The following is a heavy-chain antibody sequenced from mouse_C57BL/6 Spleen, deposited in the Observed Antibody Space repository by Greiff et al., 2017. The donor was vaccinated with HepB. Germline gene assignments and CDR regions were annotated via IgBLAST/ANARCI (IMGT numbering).Heavy chain of an antibody. CDR3: AREGGITTVVARGYFDY. CDR1: GYTFTSYD. Sequence: QVQLKQSGPELVKPGASVKLSCKASGYTFTSYDINWVKQRPGQGLEWIGWIYPRDGSTKYNEKFKGKATLTVDTSSRTAYMELHSLTSEDSAVYFCAREGGITTVVARGYFDYWGQGTTLTVSS. V-gene: IGHV1-85*01. CDR2: IYPRDGST. J-gene: IGHJ2*01. D-gene: IGHD1-1*01.